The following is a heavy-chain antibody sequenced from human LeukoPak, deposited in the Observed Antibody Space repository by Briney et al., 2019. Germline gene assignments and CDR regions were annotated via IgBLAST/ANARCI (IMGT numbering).Heavy chain of an antibody. J-gene: IGHJ4*02. CDR2: ISYDGSKK. CDR1: GFTFNSYA. CDR3: ARDSPYSGNYSPIDY. D-gene: IGHD1-26*01. V-gene: IGHV3-30*04. Sequence: PRGSLRLSCAASGFTFNSYAIHWVRQAPGKGLEWVAVISYDGSKKFYAHSVKGRFTISRDNSKNTLYLHMNSLRAEDTAVYYCARDSPYSGNYSPIDYWGQGTLVTVSS.